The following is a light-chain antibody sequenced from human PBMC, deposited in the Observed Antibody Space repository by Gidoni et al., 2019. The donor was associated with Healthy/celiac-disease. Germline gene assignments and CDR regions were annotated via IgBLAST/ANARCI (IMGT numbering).Light chain of an antibody. J-gene: IGKJ4*01. CDR3: QQYGRSPLT. CDR1: QSVSSSY. CDR2: GAS. Sequence: EIVLTQSPGTLSLSPGERATLSCRASQSVSSSYVAWYQQKVGQAPRLLIYGASSRATGIPDRFSGSGYGTDVTLTISRLEPEDFAVYYCQQYGRSPLTFGGGTKVEIK. V-gene: IGKV3-20*01.